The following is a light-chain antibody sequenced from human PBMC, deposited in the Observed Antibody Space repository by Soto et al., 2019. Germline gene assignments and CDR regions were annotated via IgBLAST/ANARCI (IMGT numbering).Light chain of an antibody. CDR3: QQYYSTPPYT. CDR1: QSVLYNSDNKNY. V-gene: IGKV4-1*01. Sequence: DIVMTQSPDSLAVSLGERATINCKSSQSVLYNSDNKNYLAWYQQKPGQPPKLLISWASTRESGVPQRFSGSGSGTDFTLTISSLQAEDVAVYYCQQYYSTPPYTFGQGTKLEIK. J-gene: IGKJ2*01. CDR2: WAS.